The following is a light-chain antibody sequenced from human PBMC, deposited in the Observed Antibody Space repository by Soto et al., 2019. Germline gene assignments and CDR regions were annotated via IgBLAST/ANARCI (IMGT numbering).Light chain of an antibody. J-gene: IGLJ1*01. Sequence: QSVLTQPPSVSAAPEQKVTISCSGGSSNIKINFVSWYQQFPGGVPKLLIYENNKRPSGIPDRFSGAKSGTSAILDITGLQAGDEADYYCATWDGSLSVGVFGGGTKVTVL. CDR3: ATWDGSLSVGV. CDR1: SSNIKINF. CDR2: ENN. V-gene: IGLV1-51*02.